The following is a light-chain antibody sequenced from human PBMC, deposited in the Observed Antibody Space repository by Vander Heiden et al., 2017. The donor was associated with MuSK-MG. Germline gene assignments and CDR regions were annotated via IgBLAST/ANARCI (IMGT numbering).Light chain of an antibody. CDR1: QDINIY. J-gene: IGKJ5*01. CDR3: QQYHSLPIT. V-gene: IGKV1-33*01. Sequence: DIQMTQSPSPLSASVGDRVTITCQASQDINIYLDWYQQKPGKAPKVLIYDASNLETGVPSRFSGSRSGTDFTFTISSLQPEDIATYHCQQYHSLPITFGQGTRLEIK. CDR2: DAS.